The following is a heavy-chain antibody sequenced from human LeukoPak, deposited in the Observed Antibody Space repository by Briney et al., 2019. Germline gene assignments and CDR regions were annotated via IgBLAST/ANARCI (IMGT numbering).Heavy chain of an antibody. J-gene: IGHJ4*02. D-gene: IGHD3-10*01. CDR1: GFTFSSYA. CDR3: AKGTMVRGFDY. V-gene: IGHV3-23*01. CDR2: ISGSTGNT. Sequence: GGSLRLSCAASGFTFSSYAVNWVRQAPGKGLEWVSAISGSTGNTYYADSVKGRFTISRDNSKNTLYLQMNSLRAEDTAVYYCAKGTMVRGFDYWGQGTLVTVSS.